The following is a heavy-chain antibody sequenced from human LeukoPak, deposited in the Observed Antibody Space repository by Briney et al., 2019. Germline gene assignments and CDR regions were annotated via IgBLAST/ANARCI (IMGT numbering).Heavy chain of an antibody. CDR1: GFTFSSYA. J-gene: IGHJ6*04. D-gene: IGHD3-10*01. Sequence: PGGSLRLSCAASGFTFSSYAMSWVRQAPGKGLEWVSAISGSGGSTYYADSVKGRFTISRDNSKNTLYLQMNSLRAEDTAVYYCAKGEGSGESYYYYYGMGVWGKGTTVTVSS. V-gene: IGHV3-23*01. CDR2: ISGSGGST. CDR3: AKGEGSGESYYYYYGMGV.